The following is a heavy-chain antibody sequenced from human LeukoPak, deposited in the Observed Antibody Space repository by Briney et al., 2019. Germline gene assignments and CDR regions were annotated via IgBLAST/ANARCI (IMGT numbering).Heavy chain of an antibody. J-gene: IGHJ4*02. CDR1: GGTFSSYA. CDR3: ARGQGYNYAPFDY. V-gene: IGHV1-69*05. D-gene: IGHD5-18*01. CDR2: IIPIFGTA. Sequence: SVKVSCKASGGTFSSYAISWVRQAPGQGLEWMGGIIPIFGTANNAQKFQGRVTITTDESTSTAYMEPSSLRSEDTAVYYCARGQGYNYAPFDYWGQGTLVTVSS.